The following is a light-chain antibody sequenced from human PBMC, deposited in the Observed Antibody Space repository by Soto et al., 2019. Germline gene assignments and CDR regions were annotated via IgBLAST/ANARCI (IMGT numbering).Light chain of an antibody. CDR2: GAS. V-gene: IGKV3-20*01. J-gene: IGKJ4*01. CDR3: QQYGSSPSP. CDR1: QSVFKNY. Sequence: EIVLTQSPGTLSLSPGERATLSCRASQSVFKNYLAWYQQKPGQAPRLLIYGASTRAAGISDRFSGSGSGTDFTLTVNRLEPADFAVYYCQQYGSSPSPFGGGTKVEIK.